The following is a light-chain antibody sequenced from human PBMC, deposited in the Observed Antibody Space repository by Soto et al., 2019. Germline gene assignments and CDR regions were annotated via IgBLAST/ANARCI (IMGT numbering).Light chain of an antibody. J-gene: IGKJ2*01. V-gene: IGKV4-1*01. CDR2: WAS. CDR3: QQYYSTPYT. Sequence: DIVMTQSPDSLAVSLGERATINCKSSQSVLYSSNNKNYLAWYQQKPGQPPKLLIYWASTRESGVPDRFSGSGSGTDFTLTISSLQAEDVAFNYCQQYYSTPYTFGQGTKLEIK. CDR1: QSVLYSSNNKNY.